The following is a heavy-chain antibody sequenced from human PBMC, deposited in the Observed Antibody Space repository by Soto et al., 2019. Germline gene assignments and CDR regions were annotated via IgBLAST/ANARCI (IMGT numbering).Heavy chain of an antibody. D-gene: IGHD5-12*01. Sequence: SETLSLTCAVSGGSISSGGYYWSWIRQHPGKGLEWIGYIYYSGSTNYNPSLKSRVTISVDTSKNQFSLKLSSVTAADTAVYYCAREPSLHGSGYDTSGPFDYWGQGTLVTVSS. CDR2: IYYSGST. J-gene: IGHJ4*02. CDR3: AREPSLHGSGYDTSGPFDY. CDR1: GGSISSGGYY. V-gene: IGHV4-61*08.